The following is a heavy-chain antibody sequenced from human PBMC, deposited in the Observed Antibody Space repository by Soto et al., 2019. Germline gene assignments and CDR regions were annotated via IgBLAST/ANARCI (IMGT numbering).Heavy chain of an antibody. CDR2: FSSSGST. CDR1: GGSISSHY. D-gene: IGHD3-10*01. CDR3: ARASYGSGSNY. Sequence: SETLSLTCTVSGGSISSHYWTWIRQPPGKGLEWIGYFSSSGSTNYNPSLKSRVTISVDKSKNQFSLKLSSVTAADTAVYYCARASYGSGSNYWGQGTLVTVSS. V-gene: IGHV4-59*08. J-gene: IGHJ4*02.